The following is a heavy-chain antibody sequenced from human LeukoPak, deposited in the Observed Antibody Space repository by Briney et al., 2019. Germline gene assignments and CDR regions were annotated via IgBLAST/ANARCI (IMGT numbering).Heavy chain of an antibody. CDR3: AKDTGYDILTGYPLDAFDI. V-gene: IGHV3-30*18. Sequence: GRSLRLSCAASGFTFSSYGMHWVRQAPGKGLEWVAVISYDGSNKYYADSVKGRFTISRDNSKNTLYLQMNSLRAEDTAVYYCAKDTGYDILTGYPLDAFDIWGQGTMVTVSS. J-gene: IGHJ3*02. CDR1: GFTFSSYG. CDR2: ISYDGSNK. D-gene: IGHD3-9*01.